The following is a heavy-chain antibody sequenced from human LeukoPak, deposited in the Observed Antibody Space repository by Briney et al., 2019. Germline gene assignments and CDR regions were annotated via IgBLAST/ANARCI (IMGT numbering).Heavy chain of an antibody. CDR3: AKEAVISSGWYRRLNWFDP. CDR2: ISGSGGST. CDR1: GFTFSSYA. Sequence: QSGGSLRLSCAASGFTFSSYAMSWVRQAPGKGLEWVSAISGSGGSTYYADSVKGRFTISRDNSKNTLYLQMNSLRAEDTAVYYCAKEAVISSGWYRRLNWFDPWGQGTLVTVSS. V-gene: IGHV3-23*01. J-gene: IGHJ5*02. D-gene: IGHD6-19*01.